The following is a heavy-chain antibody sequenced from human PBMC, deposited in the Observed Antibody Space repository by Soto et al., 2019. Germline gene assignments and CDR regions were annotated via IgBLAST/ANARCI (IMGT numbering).Heavy chain of an antibody. CDR1: GFTFSSYA. CDR2: ISGSGGST. D-gene: IGHD6-19*01. V-gene: IGHV3-23*01. J-gene: IGHJ6*02. Sequence: GGSLRLSCAASGFTFSSYAMSWVRQAPGKGLEWVSAISGSGGSTYYADSVKGRFTISRDNSKNTLYLQMNSLRAEDTAVYYCAKAQQWLNLDYYYYGMDVWGQGTTVTVSS. CDR3: AKAQQWLNLDYYYYGMDV.